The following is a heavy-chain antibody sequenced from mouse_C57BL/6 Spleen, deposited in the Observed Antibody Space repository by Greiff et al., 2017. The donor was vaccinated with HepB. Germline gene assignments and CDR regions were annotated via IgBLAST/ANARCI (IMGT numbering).Heavy chain of an antibody. CDR2: IYPGDGDT. D-gene: IGHD1-1*01. J-gene: IGHJ4*01. CDR1: GYAFSSSW. CDR3: ARGAVVDDYAMDY. Sequence: QVQLKQSGPELVKPGASVKISCKASGYAFSSSWMNWVKQRPGKGLEWIGRIYPGDGDTNYNGKFKGKATLTADKSSSTAYMQLSSLTSEDSAVYFCARGAVVDDYAMDYWGQGTSVTVSS. V-gene: IGHV1-82*01.